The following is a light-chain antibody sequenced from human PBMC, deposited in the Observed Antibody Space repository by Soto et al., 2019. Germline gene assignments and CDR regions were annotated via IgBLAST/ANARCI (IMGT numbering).Light chain of an antibody. Sequence: QSALTQPASVSGSPGQSVTISCAGASRDVTDSDSVSWYQHRPGEAPELKILDFTYRPSGVSDRFSGSLSADTASLTISGRHVEDEGDYYCVSYTNPGTYVFGPGTKLTVL. J-gene: IGLJ1*01. CDR2: DFT. CDR1: SRDVTDSDS. CDR3: VSYTNPGTYV. V-gene: IGLV2-14*03.